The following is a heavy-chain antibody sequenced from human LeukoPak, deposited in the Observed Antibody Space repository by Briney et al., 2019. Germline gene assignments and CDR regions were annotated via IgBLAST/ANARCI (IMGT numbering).Heavy chain of an antibody. Sequence: PGGSLRLSCAASGFTFSSYSMNWVRQAPGKGLEWVSSISSSSSYIYYADSVKGRFTISRDNAKNSLYLQMNSLRAEDTAVYYCARGIHFDWLSAFDIWGQGTMVTVSS. J-gene: IGHJ3*02. D-gene: IGHD3-9*01. V-gene: IGHV3-21*01. CDR2: ISSSSSYI. CDR1: GFTFSSYS. CDR3: ARGIHFDWLSAFDI.